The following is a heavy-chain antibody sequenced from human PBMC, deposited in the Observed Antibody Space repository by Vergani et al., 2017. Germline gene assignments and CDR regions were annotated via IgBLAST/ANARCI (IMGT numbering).Heavy chain of an antibody. CDR1: ADSISSGSYY. V-gene: IGHV4-39*07. J-gene: IGHJ3*02. CDR3: AGWGSTYQLLLDAFDI. Sequence: QLQLQQSGPGLVKPSETLFLTCTVSADSISSGSYYWGWIRQPPGKSLEWIGSIYYSGSTNYNPSLKSRVTISVDTSKNQFSLKLSSVTAADTAVYYCAGWGSTYQLLLDAFDIWGQGTMVTVSS. CDR2: IYYSGST. D-gene: IGHD2-2*01.